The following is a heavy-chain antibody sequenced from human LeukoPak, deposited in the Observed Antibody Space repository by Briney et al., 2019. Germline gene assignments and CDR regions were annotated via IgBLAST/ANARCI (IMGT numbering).Heavy chain of an antibody. CDR2: IWYDGSNY. CDR1: GFTFSSYV. V-gene: IGHV3-33*01. D-gene: IGHD1-26*01. Sequence: PGRSLRPSCAASGFTFSSYVIHWVRQAPGKGLEWVAGIWYDGSNYYYADSVKGRFTISRDNSKNTLYLQMNSLRAEDTGVYYCARDGRALLRDFDYWGQGTLVTVSS. J-gene: IGHJ4*02. CDR3: ARDGRALLRDFDY.